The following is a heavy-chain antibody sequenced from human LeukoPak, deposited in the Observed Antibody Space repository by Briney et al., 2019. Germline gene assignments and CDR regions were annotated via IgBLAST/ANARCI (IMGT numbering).Heavy chain of an antibody. CDR3: ARGDSYGYFDY. V-gene: IGHV4-34*01. J-gene: IGHJ4*02. CDR2: INHSGST. CDR1: GGSFSGYY. Sequence: PSETLSLTCAVYGGSFSGYYWSWIRQPPGKGLEWIGEINHSGSTNYNLSLKSRVTISVDTSKNQFSLKLSSVTAADTAVYYCARGDSYGYFDYWGQGTLVTVSS. D-gene: IGHD5-18*01.